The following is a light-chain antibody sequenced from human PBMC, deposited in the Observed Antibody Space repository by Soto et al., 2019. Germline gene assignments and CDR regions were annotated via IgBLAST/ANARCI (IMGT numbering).Light chain of an antibody. CDR2: DAS. CDR3: QQYNNWPQVT. J-gene: IGKJ5*01. CDR1: QTVTNN. V-gene: IGKV3-15*01. Sequence: EIVMTQSPATLPVSPGEGVTLSCGASQTVTNNLAWYQQRPGQTPRLLIYDASTRATGIPARFSGSGSGTEFTLTISSLLSEDVAVYYCQQYNNWPQVTFGQGTRLEIK.